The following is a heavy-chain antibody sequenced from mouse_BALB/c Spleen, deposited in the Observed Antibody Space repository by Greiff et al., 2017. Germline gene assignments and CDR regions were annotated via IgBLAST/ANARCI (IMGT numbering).Heavy chain of an antibody. D-gene: IGHD2-4*01. CDR3: ARDRKTGYFDY. CDR1: GFTFSSYA. J-gene: IGHJ3*01. CDR2: ISSGGSYT. V-gene: IGHV5-9-4*01. Sequence: EVQVVESGGGLVKPGGSLKLSCAASGFTFSSYAMSWVRQSPEKRLEWVAEISSGGSYTYYPDTVTGRFTISRDNAKNTLYLEMSSLRSEDTAMYYCARDRKTGYFDYWGQGTLVTVSA.